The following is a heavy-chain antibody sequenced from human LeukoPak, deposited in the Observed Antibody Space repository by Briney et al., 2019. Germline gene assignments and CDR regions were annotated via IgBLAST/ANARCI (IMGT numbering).Heavy chain of an antibody. V-gene: IGHV3-48*03. CDR3: ARVPYYDSSGYLQDY. D-gene: IGHD3-22*01. CDR1: GFTFSSYE. CDR2: ISSSGSTI. J-gene: IGHJ4*02. Sequence: PGGSLRLSCAASGFTFSSYEMNWVRQAPGEGLEWVSYISSSGSTIYYADSVKGRFTISRDNAKNSLYLQMNSLRAEDTAVYYCARVPYYDSSGYLQDYWGQGTLVTVSS.